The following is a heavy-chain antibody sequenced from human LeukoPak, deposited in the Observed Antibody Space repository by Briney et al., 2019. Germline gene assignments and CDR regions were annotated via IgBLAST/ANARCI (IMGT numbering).Heavy chain of an antibody. CDR3: ARRGYGDYAPFDY. Sequence: GGSLRLSCAASGFTFSSYGMNWVRQAPGKGLEWISYISSSSSTIYHADSVKGRFTISRDNAKNSLYLQMNSLRDEDTAVYYCARRGYGDYAPFDYWGQGTLVTVSS. CDR1: GFTFSSYG. V-gene: IGHV3-48*02. D-gene: IGHD4-17*01. J-gene: IGHJ4*02. CDR2: ISSSSSTI.